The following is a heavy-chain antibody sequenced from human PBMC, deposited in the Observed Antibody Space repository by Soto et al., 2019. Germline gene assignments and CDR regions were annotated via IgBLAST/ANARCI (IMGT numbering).Heavy chain of an antibody. CDR2: VHYSGNT. CDR1: GDSISSGRFH. Sequence: QLQLQESGPGLVKPSETLSLICSVSGDSISSGRFHWGWIRQPPGKGLEFIATVHYSGNTHYNPSLRSRVTIFVDTSKSHFSLRLSSVTAADTAVYYCASADGFGVVTPFMDSWGQGILVTVSS. D-gene: IGHD3-3*01. V-gene: IGHV4-39*01. J-gene: IGHJ4*02. CDR3: ASADGFGVVTPFMDS.